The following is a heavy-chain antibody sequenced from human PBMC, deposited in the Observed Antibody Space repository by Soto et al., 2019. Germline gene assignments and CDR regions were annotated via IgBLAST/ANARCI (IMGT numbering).Heavy chain of an antibody. CDR2: IYYSGST. CDR3: ARAHYYGSGSYVHYGMDV. V-gene: IGHV4-59*01. Sequence: SETLSLTCTVSGGSISSYYWSWIRQPPGKGLEWIGCIYYSGSTNYNPSLKSRVTISVDTSKNQFSLKLSSVTAADTAVYYCARAHYYGSGSYVHYGMDVWGQGTTVTVSS. D-gene: IGHD3-10*01. J-gene: IGHJ6*02. CDR1: GGSISSYY.